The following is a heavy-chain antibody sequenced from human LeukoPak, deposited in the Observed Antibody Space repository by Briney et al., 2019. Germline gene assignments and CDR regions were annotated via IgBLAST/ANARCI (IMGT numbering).Heavy chain of an antibody. CDR1: GFTFSDYY. CDR2: ISGSGGST. J-gene: IGHJ4*02. V-gene: IGHV3-23*01. Sequence: GGSLRLSCAASGFTFSDYYMSWIRQAPGKGLEWVSAISGSGGSTYYADSVKGRFTISRDNSKNTLYLQMNSLRAEDTAVYYCAKLYGDYTHFDYWGQGTLVTVSS. CDR3: AKLYGDYTHFDY. D-gene: IGHD4-17*01.